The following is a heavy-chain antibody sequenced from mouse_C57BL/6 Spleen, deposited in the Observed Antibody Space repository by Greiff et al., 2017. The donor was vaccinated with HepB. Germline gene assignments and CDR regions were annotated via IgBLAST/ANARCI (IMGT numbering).Heavy chain of an antibody. CDR2: ISSGGSYT. CDR1: GFTFSSYG. CDR3: ARHGATVVATDFDY. V-gene: IGHV5-6*01. Sequence: EVKVVESGGDLVKPGGSLKLSCAASGFTFSSYGMSWVRQTPDKRLEWVATISSGGSYTYYPDSVKGRFTISRDNAKNTLYLQMSSLKSEDTARYYCARHGATVVATDFDYWGQGTTLTVSS. D-gene: IGHD1-1*01. J-gene: IGHJ2*01.